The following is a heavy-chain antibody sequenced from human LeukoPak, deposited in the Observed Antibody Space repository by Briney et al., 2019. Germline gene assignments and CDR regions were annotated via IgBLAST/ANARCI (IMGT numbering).Heavy chain of an antibody. CDR2: INPSGGST. CDR3: ASNGYCSGGSCWYAFDI. D-gene: IGHD2-15*01. CDR1: GYTFTSYY. V-gene: IGHV1-46*01. J-gene: IGHJ3*02. Sequence: ASVKVSCKASGYTFTSYYMHWVRQAPGQGLEWMGIINPSGGSTSYAQKFQGRVTMTRDMSTSTVYMELSSLRSEDTAVYYCASNGYCSGGSCWYAFDIWGQGTMVTVSS.